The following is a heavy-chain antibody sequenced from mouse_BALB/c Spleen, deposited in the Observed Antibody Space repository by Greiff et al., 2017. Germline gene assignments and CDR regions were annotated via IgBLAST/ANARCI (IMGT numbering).Heavy chain of an antibody. J-gene: IGHJ3*01. CDR2: INPYNDGT. CDR3: AKYGNYEFAY. Sequence: EVKLMESGPELVKPGASVKMSCKASGYTFTSYVMHWVKQKPGQGLEWIGYINPYNDGTKYNEKFKGKATLTSDKSSSTAYMELSSLTSEDSAVYYCAKYGNYEFAYWGQGTLVTVSA. CDR1: GYTFTSYV. V-gene: IGHV1-14*01. D-gene: IGHD2-1*01.